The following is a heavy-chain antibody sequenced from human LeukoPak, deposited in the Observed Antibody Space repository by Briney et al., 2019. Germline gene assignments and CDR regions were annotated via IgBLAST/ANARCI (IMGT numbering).Heavy chain of an antibody. J-gene: IGHJ4*02. CDR1: GGAISPNY. D-gene: IGHD1-26*01. Sequence: SETLTHISRSSGGAISPNYRPCTRQSPGKGLEWIGYIYYSGSTNYNPSLKSRVTISVDTSKNQFSLKLSSVTAADTAVYYCGTQANSGTYWYYFYNWGQGTLVTVSS. V-gene: IGHV4-59*08. CDR2: IYYSGST. CDR3: GTQANSGTYWYYFYN.